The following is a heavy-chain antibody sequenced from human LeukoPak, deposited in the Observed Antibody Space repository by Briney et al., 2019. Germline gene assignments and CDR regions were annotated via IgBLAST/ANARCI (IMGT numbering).Heavy chain of an antibody. CDR3: ARGNYGPDY. CDR1: GFTFSSYW. Sequence: GRSLRLSCAASGFTFSSYWMHWVRQVPGKGLVWVSGINTDGTTTRYADSVKGRFTVSRDNAKNTLYLQMNSLRAEDTAVYYCARGNYGPDYWGQGTLVTVSS. V-gene: IGHV3-74*01. CDR2: INTDGTTT. D-gene: IGHD3-16*01. J-gene: IGHJ4*02.